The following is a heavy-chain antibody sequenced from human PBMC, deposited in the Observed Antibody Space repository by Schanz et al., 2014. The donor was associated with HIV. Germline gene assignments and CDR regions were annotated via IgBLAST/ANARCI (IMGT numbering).Heavy chain of an antibody. CDR1: GFNFNNYA. J-gene: IGHJ6*02. D-gene: IGHD3-16*01. CDR2: ISGSGVST. Sequence: EVQLLESGGGLEQPGGSLRLSCAASGFNFNNYAMSWVRQAPGKGLEWVSSISGSGVSTFYAGSVKGRFTISRDNSKNTLYLQINSLRIDDTAVYYCAKDGGSRGRRRGMDVWGQGTTVTVSS. CDR3: AKDGGSRGRRRGMDV. V-gene: IGHV3-23*01.